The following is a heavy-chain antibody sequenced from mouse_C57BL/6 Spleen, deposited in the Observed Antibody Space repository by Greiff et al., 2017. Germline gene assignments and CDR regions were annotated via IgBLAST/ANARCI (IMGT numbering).Heavy chain of an antibody. Sequence: VQLVESGAELASPGASVTLSCTASGYTFTDHIMNWVKTRPGQGLEWIGRIYPVRGETNYNQKFMGKATFSVDRSSSTVYMVLNSLTSEDPAVYYCGRGWHGPDWYFDVWGTGTTVTVSS. D-gene: IGHD1-1*01. V-gene: IGHV1-11*01. CDR2: IYPVRGET. J-gene: IGHJ1*03. CDR1: GYTFTDHI. CDR3: GRGWHGPDWYFDV.